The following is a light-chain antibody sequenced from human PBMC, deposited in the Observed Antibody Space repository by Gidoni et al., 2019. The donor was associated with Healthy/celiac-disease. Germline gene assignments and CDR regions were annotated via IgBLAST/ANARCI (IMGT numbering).Light chain of an antibody. CDR2: GAS. CDR1: QSVSSN. Sequence: QSVSSNLAWYQQKPGQAPRLLIYGASTRATGIPARFSGSGSGTEFTLTISSLQSEDFAVYYCQQYNNWPPQDTFGQGTKLEIK. V-gene: IGKV3-15*01. CDR3: QQYNNWPPQDT. J-gene: IGKJ2*01.